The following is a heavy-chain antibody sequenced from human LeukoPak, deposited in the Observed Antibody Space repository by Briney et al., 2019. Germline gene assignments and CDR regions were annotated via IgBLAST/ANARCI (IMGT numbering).Heavy chain of an antibody. D-gene: IGHD3-22*01. Sequence: KTSETLSLTGTVSGGSISSYYWSWIRQPPGKGLEWIGYIYYSGSTNYNPSLKSRVTISVDTSKNQFSLKLSSVTAADTAVYYCARGLYYDSSGYYGFDYWGQGTLVTVSS. CDR3: ARGLYYDSSGYYGFDY. V-gene: IGHV4-59*01. J-gene: IGHJ4*02. CDR2: IYYSGST. CDR1: GGSISSYY.